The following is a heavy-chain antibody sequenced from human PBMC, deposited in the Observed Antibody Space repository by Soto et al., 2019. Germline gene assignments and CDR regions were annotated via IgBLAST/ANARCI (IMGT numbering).Heavy chain of an antibody. CDR2: VDPSDSET. V-gene: IGHV5-10-1*01. J-gene: IGHJ6*02. CDR3: TRHAWEDYDFWSSADLKGV. Sequence: GESLEISCWGSGYIFTTYWISWVRQESGKGLGWMGKVDPSDSETKYSPSFQGRVNLSVDKSLSTAYLQWSRLEASVTATYYCTRHAWEDYDFWSSADLKGVWGQGTRVTVSS. CDR1: GYIFTTYW. D-gene: IGHD3-3*01.